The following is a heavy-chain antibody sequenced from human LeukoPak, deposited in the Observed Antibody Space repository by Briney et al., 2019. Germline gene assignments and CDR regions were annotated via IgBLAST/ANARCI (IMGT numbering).Heavy chain of an antibody. CDR1: GYSFTAYS. CDR3: ARLGTGYSLSY. Sequence: GASVKVSCKASGYSFTAYSIVWVRQAPGQGLELMGWIHPHSGGTAYGKTFQGRVTMTRDTSISTAYMELNSLGSDDAAVYYCARLGTGYSLSYWGQGTLVTVSS. CDR2: IHPHSGGT. J-gene: IGHJ4*02. D-gene: IGHD5-18*01. V-gene: IGHV1-2*02.